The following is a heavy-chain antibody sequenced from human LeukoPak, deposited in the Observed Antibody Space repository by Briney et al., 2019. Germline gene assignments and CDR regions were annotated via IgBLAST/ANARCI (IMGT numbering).Heavy chain of an antibody. CDR3: ARHGYSYGYLDY. V-gene: IGHV3-7*01. J-gene: IGHJ4*02. CDR2: IRQGGSEK. Sequence: PGGSLRLSCAASGFTFNSDWMTWVRQAPGKGLEWVANIRQGGSEKYYADSVKGRFTISRDNANSSLYLQMNSLRAEDTAVYYCARHGYSYGYLDYWGQGTLVTVSS. CDR1: GFTFNSDW. D-gene: IGHD5-18*01.